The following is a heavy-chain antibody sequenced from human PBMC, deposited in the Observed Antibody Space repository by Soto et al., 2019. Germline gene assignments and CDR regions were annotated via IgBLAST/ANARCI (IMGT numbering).Heavy chain of an antibody. CDR1: GGSISSSSYY. CDR2: VYYSGST. J-gene: IGHJ4*02. Sequence: LSLTCTVSGGSISSSSYYWGWIRQPPGKGLEWIGSVYYSGSTYYNPSLKSRVTISVDTSKNQFSLKLSSVTAADAAVFYCARQSGYEIDWGQGTLVTISS. CDR3: ARQSGYEID. V-gene: IGHV4-39*01. D-gene: IGHD5-12*01.